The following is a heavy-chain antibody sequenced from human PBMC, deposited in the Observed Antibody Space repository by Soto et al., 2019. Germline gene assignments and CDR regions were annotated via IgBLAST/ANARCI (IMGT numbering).Heavy chain of an antibody. D-gene: IGHD3-10*01. J-gene: IGHJ4*02. Sequence: GGSLRLSCAASGFTFSSYGMHWVRQAPGKGLEWVAVISYDGSNKYYADSVKGRFTISRDNSKNTLYLQMNSLRAEDTAVYYCAKARLSYYGSGSSPADYWGQGTLVTVSS. CDR3: AKARLSYYGSGSSPADY. CDR1: GFTFSSYG. CDR2: ISYDGSNK. V-gene: IGHV3-30*18.